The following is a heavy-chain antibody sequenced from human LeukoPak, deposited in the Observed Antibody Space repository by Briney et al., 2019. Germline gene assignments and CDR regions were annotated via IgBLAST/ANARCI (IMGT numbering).Heavy chain of an antibody. V-gene: IGHV3-15*01. CDR3: ATGWIVGATAPHYYYYMDV. Sequence: GGSLRLSCAASGFTFSNAWMSWVRQAPGKGLEWVGRIKGKTDGGTTDYAAPVKGRFTISRDDSKNTLYLQMNSLKTEDTAVYYCATGWIVGATAPHYYYYMDVWGKGTTVTVSS. J-gene: IGHJ6*03. D-gene: IGHD1-26*01. CDR1: GFTFSNAW. CDR2: IKGKTDGGTT.